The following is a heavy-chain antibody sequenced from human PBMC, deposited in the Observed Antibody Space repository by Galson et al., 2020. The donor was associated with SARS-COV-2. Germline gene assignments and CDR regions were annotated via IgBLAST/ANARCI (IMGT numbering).Heavy chain of an antibody. V-gene: IGHV3-48*01. J-gene: IGHJ4*02. CDR3: ARSVEGAFDF. Sequence: GESLKISCAASGFTFSPYSMNWVRQAPGRGLEWISYITRRSNTIHYADSVKGRFTISRDDAENSVFLQMNSLRVEDTAVYYCARSVEGAFDFWGQGTLVTVSS. CDR1: GFTFSPYS. CDR2: ITRRSNTI.